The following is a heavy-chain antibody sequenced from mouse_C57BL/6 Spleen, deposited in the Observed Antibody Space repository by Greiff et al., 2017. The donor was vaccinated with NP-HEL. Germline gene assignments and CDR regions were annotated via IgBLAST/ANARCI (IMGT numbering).Heavy chain of an antibody. CDR2: INPYNGGT. CDR1: GYTFTDYY. D-gene: IGHD1-1*01. J-gene: IGHJ2*02. CDR3: AREGYYGRRDYFDY. V-gene: IGHV1-19*01. Sequence: EVQLQQSGPVLVKPGASVKMSCKASGYTFTDYYMNWVKQSHGKSLEWIGVINPYNGGTSYNQKFKGKATLTVDKSSSTAYMELNSLTSEDSAVYYCAREGYYGRRDYFDYWGQGTSLTVSS.